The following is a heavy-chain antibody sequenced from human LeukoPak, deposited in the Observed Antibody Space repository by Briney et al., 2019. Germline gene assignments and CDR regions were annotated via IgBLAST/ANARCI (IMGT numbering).Heavy chain of an antibody. Sequence: PGGSWRLSCAAPGFPLVSFWRTWPRQPPGKGLEWVANIKQDGSEKYYVDSVKGRFTISRDNAKNSLYLQMNSLTAEDTAVYYCARGAAAGFWGQGTLVTVSS. CDR2: IKQDGSEK. J-gene: IGHJ4*02. D-gene: IGHD6-13*01. CDR1: GFPLVSFW. V-gene: IGHV3-7*01. CDR3: ARGAAAGF.